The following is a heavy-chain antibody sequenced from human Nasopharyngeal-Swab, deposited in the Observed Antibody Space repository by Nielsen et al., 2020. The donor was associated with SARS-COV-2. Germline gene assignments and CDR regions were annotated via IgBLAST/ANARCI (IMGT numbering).Heavy chain of an antibody. V-gene: IGHV3-23*01. Sequence: GGSLRLSCAASGFTFSSYAMTWVRQAPGRGLEWVSAIGGDGNTHYADSVKGRFTISRDTSKNTLYLQMDSLSAEDTAIYYCAKDIFGWTFDIWGQGTMVTVPS. CDR3: AKDIFGWTFDI. D-gene: IGHD2-21*01. CDR1: GFTFSSYA. CDR2: IGGDGNT. J-gene: IGHJ3*02.